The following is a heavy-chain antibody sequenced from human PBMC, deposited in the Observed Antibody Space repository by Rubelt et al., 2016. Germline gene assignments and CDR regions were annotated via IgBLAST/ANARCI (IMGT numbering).Heavy chain of an antibody. Sequence: QVQLVQSGSELKKPGASVKVSCKASGYTFTSYGISWVRQAPGQGLEWMGWISAYNGNTNYAQKYPGRVRMTTATSTGTAYMELRGLGSDDTAVYDCARYLGIEGDFDYWGQGTLVTVSS. CDR1: GYTFTSYG. J-gene: IGHJ4*02. D-gene: IGHD7-27*01. CDR2: ISAYNGNT. CDR3: ARYLGIEGDFDY. V-gene: IGHV1-18*01.